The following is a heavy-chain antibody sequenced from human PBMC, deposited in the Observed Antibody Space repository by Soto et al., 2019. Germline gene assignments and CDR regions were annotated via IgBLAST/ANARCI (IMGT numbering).Heavy chain of an antibody. Sequence: QVHLVQSGAEVKKPGSSVKVSCKGSGGTFSNHAINWVRQAPGQGLEWMGRIIPIFTTTNYAQKFQGRVTITADESTITAYMELSSLKHDDTAVYYCAREVAADGTFREDVFDIWGQWTLVTVSS. CDR3: AREVAADGTFREDVFDI. D-gene: IGHD6-13*01. CDR1: GGTFSNHA. V-gene: IGHV1-69*12. J-gene: IGHJ3*02. CDR2: IIPIFTTT.